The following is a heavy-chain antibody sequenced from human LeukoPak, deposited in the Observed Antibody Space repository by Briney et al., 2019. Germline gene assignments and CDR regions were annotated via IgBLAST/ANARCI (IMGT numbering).Heavy chain of an antibody. Sequence: PGGSLRLSCAASGFTFSSYRMSWVRQAPGKGLEWVANIKEDGSEKYYVDSVKGRFTISRDNAKNSLYLQMNSLRAEDTAVYYCARDRLSSSWEAYFDYWGQGTLVTVSS. CDR3: ARDRLSSSWEAYFDY. CDR1: GFTFSSYR. CDR2: IKEDGSEK. J-gene: IGHJ4*02. D-gene: IGHD6-13*01. V-gene: IGHV3-7*01.